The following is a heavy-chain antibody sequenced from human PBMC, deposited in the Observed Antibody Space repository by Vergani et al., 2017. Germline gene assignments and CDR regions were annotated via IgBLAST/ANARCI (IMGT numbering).Heavy chain of an antibody. J-gene: IGHJ4*02. CDR1: GGSFSGYY. CDR3: ARGRGRYYDFWSGYYGGFDY. V-gene: IGHV4-34*01. D-gene: IGHD3-3*01. CDR2: INHSGST. Sequence: QVQLQQWGAGLLKPSETLSLTCAVYGGSFSGYYWSWIRQPPGKGLEWSGEINHSGSTNYNPSLKSRVTISVDTSKNQFSLKLSSVTAADTAVYYCARGRGRYYDFWSGYYGGFDYWGQGTLVTVSS.